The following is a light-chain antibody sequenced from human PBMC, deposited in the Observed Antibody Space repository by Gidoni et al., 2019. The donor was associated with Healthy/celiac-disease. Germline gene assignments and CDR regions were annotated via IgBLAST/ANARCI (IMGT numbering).Light chain of an antibody. V-gene: IGKV1-9*01. CDR1: QGISSY. J-gene: IGKJ2*01. CDR3: QQLNSYPRMYT. Sequence: DIQLTQSPSFLSASVGDRVTIPCRASQGISSYLAWYQPKPEKAPKLLIYAASTLQSGVPSRFSGSGSGTEFTLTISSLQPEDFATYYCQQLNSYPRMYTFGQGTKLEIK. CDR2: AAS.